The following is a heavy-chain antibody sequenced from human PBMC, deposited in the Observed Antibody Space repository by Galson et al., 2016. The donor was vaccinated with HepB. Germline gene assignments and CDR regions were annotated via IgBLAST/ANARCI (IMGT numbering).Heavy chain of an antibody. CDR1: GYTFTTYY. D-gene: IGHD2-21*01. CDR3: AREFYPPKATHRGLWY. Sequence: SCKASGYTFTTYYMHWVRQAPGQGLEWMGIINPSGGITSYAQKFQGRVTMTRDTSTSTVHMELSSLRSEDTAVYYCAREFYPPKATHRGLWYWGQGTLVTVCS. V-gene: IGHV1-46*01. J-gene: IGHJ4*02. CDR2: INPSGGIT.